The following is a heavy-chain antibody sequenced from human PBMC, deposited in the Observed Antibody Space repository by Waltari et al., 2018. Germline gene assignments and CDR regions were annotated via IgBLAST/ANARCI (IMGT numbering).Heavy chain of an antibody. V-gene: IGHV3-33*06. CDR2: IWYDGSNK. CDR1: GYTFTGSY. Sequence: QVQLVQSGAEVKKPGASVKVSCKASGYTFTGSYMPWVRQAPGKGLEWVAVIWYDGSNKYYADSVKGRFTVSRDNSKNTLYLQMNSLRAEDTAVYYCAKDTAVAGTGASDYWGQGTLVTVSS. J-gene: IGHJ4*02. D-gene: IGHD6-19*01. CDR3: AKDTAVAGTGASDY.